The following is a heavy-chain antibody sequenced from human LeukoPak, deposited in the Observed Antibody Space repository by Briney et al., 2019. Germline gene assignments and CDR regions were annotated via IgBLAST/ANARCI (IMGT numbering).Heavy chain of an antibody. CDR1: GLSFSSFA. Sequence: GGSLRLSCAASGLSFSSFAMSWVRQGPARGLERVSSLRGNGETFYADSVKGRFTLSSDSSRNTVYLQLNNLRVEDTAIYYCARASWVSSPDAVRWGQGTLVTVSS. J-gene: IGHJ4*02. V-gene: IGHV3-23*01. CDR2: LRGNGET. D-gene: IGHD3-16*01. CDR3: ARASWVSSPDAVR.